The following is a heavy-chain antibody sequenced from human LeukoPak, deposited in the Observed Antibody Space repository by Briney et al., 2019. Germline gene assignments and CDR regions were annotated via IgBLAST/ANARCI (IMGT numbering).Heavy chain of an antibody. D-gene: IGHD3-22*01. Sequence: SQTLSLTCTVSGGSISSGDYYWSWIRQPPGKGLEWIGYIYYSGSTYYNPSLKSRFTISVDTSKNQFSLKLSSVTAADTAVYYCASRGGANYYDSSGYYCWGQGTLVTVSS. CDR2: IYYSGST. CDR3: ASRGGANYYDSSGYYC. CDR1: GGSISSGDYY. J-gene: IGHJ4*02. V-gene: IGHV4-30-4*01.